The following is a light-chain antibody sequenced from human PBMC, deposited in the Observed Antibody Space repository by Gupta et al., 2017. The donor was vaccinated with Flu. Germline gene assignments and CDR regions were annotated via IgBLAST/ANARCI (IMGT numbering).Light chain of an antibody. CDR1: QSVLYSSNNKNY. V-gene: IGKV4-1*01. J-gene: IGKJ3*01. Sequence: DIVMTQSPDSLCVSLGERAHLNCKASQSVLYSSNNKNYLAWYQQKPGQPPKLLIYCASTRESGVPDRFSGSGSGTDFTLTISSLQAEDVAVYYCQQDYSTPPSFTFGPGTKVEIK. CDR2: CAS. CDR3: QQDYSTPPSFT.